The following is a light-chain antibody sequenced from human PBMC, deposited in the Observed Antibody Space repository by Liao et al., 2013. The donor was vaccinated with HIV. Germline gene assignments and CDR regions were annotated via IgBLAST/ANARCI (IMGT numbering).Light chain of an antibody. CDR1: NIARQS. J-gene: IGLJ2*01. V-gene: IGLV3-21*01. CDR2: YDR. CDR3: QVCDSRMLV. Sequence: SYELTQPPSLSLAPGETAIITCGGNNIARQSVHWYQQKPGQAPVLVISYDRNRPSGIPERFSGSNSGNTATLTISGTQAMDEADYYCQVCDSRMLVFGGGTRLTVL.